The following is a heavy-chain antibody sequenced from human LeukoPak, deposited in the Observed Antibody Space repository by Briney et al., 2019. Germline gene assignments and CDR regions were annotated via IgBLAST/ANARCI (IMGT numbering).Heavy chain of an antibody. CDR1: GFTFSGSA. CDR2: IRSKANSYAT. J-gene: IGHJ6*03. Sequence: GGSLRLSCAASGFTFSGSAMHWVRQASGKGLEWVGRIRSKANSYATAYAASVKGRFTISRDDSKNTAYLQMNRLKTEDTAVYYCTTKGMDIVVVPAASPVWNMDVWGKGTTVTVSS. D-gene: IGHD2-2*03. CDR3: TTKGMDIVVVPAASPVWNMDV. V-gene: IGHV3-73*01.